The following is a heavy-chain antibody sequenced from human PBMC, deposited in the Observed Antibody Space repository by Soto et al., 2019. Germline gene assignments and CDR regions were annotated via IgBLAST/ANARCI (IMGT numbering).Heavy chain of an antibody. Sequence: GGSLRLSCAASGFTFSSYAMSWVRQAPGKGLEWVSAISGSGGSTYYADSVKGRFTISRDNSKNTLYLQMNSLRAEDTAVYYCAKDAVRYYYDSSGLRSFDYWGQGTLVTVSS. V-gene: IGHV3-23*01. J-gene: IGHJ4*02. CDR3: AKDAVRYYYDSSGLRSFDY. CDR1: GFTFSSYA. D-gene: IGHD3-22*01. CDR2: ISGSGGST.